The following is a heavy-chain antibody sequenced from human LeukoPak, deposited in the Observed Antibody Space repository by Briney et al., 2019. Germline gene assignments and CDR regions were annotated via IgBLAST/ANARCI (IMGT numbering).Heavy chain of an antibody. J-gene: IGHJ4*02. Sequence: GASVKVSCKASGYTFTSYDINWVRQATGQGLEWMGWMNPNSGNTGYAQKFQGRVTMTRNTSISTAYMELSSLRSEDTAVYYCTSWSAVAATSSDYWGQGTLVTVSS. CDR1: GYTFTSYD. D-gene: IGHD2-15*01. CDR3: TSWSAVAATSSDY. CDR2: MNPNSGNT. V-gene: IGHV1-8*01.